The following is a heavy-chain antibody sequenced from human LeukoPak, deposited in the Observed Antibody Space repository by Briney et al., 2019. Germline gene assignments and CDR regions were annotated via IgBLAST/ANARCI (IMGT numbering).Heavy chain of an antibody. CDR2: IYYSGST. D-gene: IGHD3-22*01. V-gene: IGHV4-59*11. J-gene: IGHJ3*02. CDR3: AREWGAMYYYDSSGYYGDAFDI. Sequence: SSETLSLTCTVSGGSISSHYWSWIRQPPGKGLEWIGYIYYSGSTNYNPSLKSRVTISVDTSKDQFSLKLSSVTAADMAVYYCAREWGAMYYYDSSGYYGDAFDIWGQGTMVTVSS. CDR1: GGSISSHY.